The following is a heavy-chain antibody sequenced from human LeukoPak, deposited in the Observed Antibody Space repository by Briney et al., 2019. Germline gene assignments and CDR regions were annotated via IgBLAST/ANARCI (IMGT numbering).Heavy chain of an antibody. CDR3: ARARICANPQCYYYYMDV. D-gene: IGHD2-15*01. CDR1: GGSISSYY. Sequence: SETLSLTCTVSGGSISSYYWSWIRQPPGKGLEWIGYIYYSGSTNYNPSLKSRVTVSVDTSKNQFSLKLSSVTAADTAVYYCARARICANPQCYYYYMDVWGKGTTVTISS. V-gene: IGHV4-59*01. CDR2: IYYSGST. J-gene: IGHJ6*03.